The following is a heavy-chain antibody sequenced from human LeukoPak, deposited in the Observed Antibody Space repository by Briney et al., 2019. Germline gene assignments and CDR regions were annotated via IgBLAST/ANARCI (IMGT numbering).Heavy chain of an antibody. Sequence: GGSLRLSCAASGFTFSGSAMRWVRQASGKGLEWVGRIRSKANSYATANAASVKGRFTISRDDSKNTAYLQMNSLKTEDTAVYYCTPHCSGGSCFWGQGTLVTVSS. CDR3: TPHCSGGSCF. V-gene: IGHV3-73*01. D-gene: IGHD2-15*01. J-gene: IGHJ4*02. CDR1: GFTFSGSA. CDR2: IRSKANSYAT.